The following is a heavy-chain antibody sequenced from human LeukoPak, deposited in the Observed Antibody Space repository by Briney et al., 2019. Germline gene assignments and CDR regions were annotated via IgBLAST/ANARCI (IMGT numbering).Heavy chain of an antibody. V-gene: IGHV4-39*01. J-gene: IGHJ4*02. D-gene: IGHD3-22*01. CDR2: IYYSGST. CDR1: GGSISSSSYY. CDR3: ARHYYDSSGYYPTWEKRGPYYFDY. Sequence: SETLSLTCTVSGGSISSSSYYWGWIRQPPGKGLEWIGSIYYSGSTYYNPSLKSRVTISVDTSKNQFSLKLSFVTAADTAVYYCARHYYDSSGYYPTWEKRGPYYFDYWGQGTLVTVSS.